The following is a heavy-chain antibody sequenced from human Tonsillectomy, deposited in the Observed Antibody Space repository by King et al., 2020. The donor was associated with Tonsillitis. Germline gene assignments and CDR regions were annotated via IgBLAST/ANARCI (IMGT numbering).Heavy chain of an antibody. CDR2: IYHSGNT. CDR3: ARDGENYFDY. D-gene: IGHD3-10*01. Sequence: LQLQESGSGLVKPSQTLSLTCAVSGGSISSGGYSWSWIRQPPGKGLEWLWYIYHSGNTYYNPSLKSRVTISVDRSKNQFSLKLSSVTAADTAVYYCARDGENYFDYWGQGTLVTVSS. CDR1: GGSISSGGYS. J-gene: IGHJ4*02. V-gene: IGHV4-30-2*01.